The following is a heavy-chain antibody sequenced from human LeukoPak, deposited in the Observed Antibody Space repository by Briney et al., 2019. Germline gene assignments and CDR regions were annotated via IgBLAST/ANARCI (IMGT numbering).Heavy chain of an antibody. CDR3: ARERYYYDSSGYFLRYFDY. J-gene: IGHJ4*02. CDR2: ISSSGSTI. Sequence: GGSLRLSCAASGFTFSDYYMSWIRQAPGKGLEWVSYISSSGSTIYYADSVKGRFTISRDNAKNSLYLQMNSLRAEDTAVYYCARERYYYDSSGYFLRYFDYWGQGTLVTVSS. D-gene: IGHD3-22*01. V-gene: IGHV3-11*04. CDR1: GFTFSDYY.